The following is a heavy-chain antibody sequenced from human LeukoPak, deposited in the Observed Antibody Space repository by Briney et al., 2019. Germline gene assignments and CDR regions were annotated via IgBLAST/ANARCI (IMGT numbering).Heavy chain of an antibody. Sequence: SETLSLTCTVSGGSVSSGSYYWSWIRQPPGKGLEWIGYIYYSGSTNYNPSLKSRVTISVDTSKNQFSLKLSSVTAADTAVYYCAKNRLGSGISDYWGQGTLVTVSS. CDR3: AKNRLGSGISDY. CDR1: GGSVSSGSYY. J-gene: IGHJ4*02. V-gene: IGHV4-61*01. CDR2: IYYSGST. D-gene: IGHD1-14*01.